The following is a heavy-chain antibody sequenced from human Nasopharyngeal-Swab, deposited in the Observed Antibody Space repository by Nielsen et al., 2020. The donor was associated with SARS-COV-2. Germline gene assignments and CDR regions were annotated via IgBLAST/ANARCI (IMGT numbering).Heavy chain of an antibody. Sequence: SETLSLTCSVFGVSIGSYYWSWIRQSPGKGLEWIGYIYSSGSTNYNPSLKSRVTISVDTSKNEFSLRLNSVTAADTAVYFCARQMGTSWGQGTLVTVSS. CDR3: ARQMGTS. D-gene: IGHD1-14*01. CDR2: IYSSGST. CDR1: GVSIGSYY. J-gene: IGHJ4*02. V-gene: IGHV4-59*08.